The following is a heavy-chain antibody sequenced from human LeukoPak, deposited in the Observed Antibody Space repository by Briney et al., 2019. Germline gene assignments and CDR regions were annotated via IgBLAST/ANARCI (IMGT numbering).Heavy chain of an antibody. Sequence: GGSLRLSCAASGFTFSGYWMTWVRQAPGKGLEWVANINHDGSETHYVDSVKGRFTISRDNAKNSVYLQLNSLSAEDTAVYYCARAGQLRYMDVWGKGTAVTVSS. CDR1: GFTFSGYW. V-gene: IGHV3-7*01. CDR2: INHDGSET. J-gene: IGHJ6*03. CDR3: ARAGQLRYMDV.